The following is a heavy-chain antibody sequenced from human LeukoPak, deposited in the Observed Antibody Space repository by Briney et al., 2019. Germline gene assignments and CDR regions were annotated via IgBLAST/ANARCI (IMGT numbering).Heavy chain of an antibody. Sequence: SETLSLTCTVSGYSISSGYYWGWIRQPPGKGLEWIGSIYHSGSTYYNPSLKSRVTISVDTSKNQFSLKLSSVTAADTAVYYCARGFSSGYLNYWGQGTLVTVSS. CDR3: ARGFSSGYLNY. CDR2: IYHSGST. CDR1: GYSISSGYY. V-gene: IGHV4-38-2*02. D-gene: IGHD3-22*01. J-gene: IGHJ4*02.